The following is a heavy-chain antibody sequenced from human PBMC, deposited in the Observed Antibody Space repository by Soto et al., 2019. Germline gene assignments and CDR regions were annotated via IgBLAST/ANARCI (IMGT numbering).Heavy chain of an antibody. D-gene: IGHD6-19*01. Sequence: QVQLVQSGAEVKKPGASVKVSCKASGYTFTSYDINWVRQATGQGLEWMGWMNPNSGNTGYAQKFQGRVTMTRNTSISTAYMELSSLRSEDTAVYYCARTRLVQQWLVEAVGDAFDIWGQGTMVTVSS. V-gene: IGHV1-8*01. CDR2: MNPNSGNT. CDR1: GYTFTSYD. CDR3: ARTRLVQQWLVEAVGDAFDI. J-gene: IGHJ3*02.